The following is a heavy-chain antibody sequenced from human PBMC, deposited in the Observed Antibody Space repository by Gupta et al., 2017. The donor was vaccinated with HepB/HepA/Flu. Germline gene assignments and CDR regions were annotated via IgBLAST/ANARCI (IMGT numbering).Heavy chain of an antibody. V-gene: IGHV3-48*03. CDR2: ISSGSSRI. J-gene: IGHJ6*02. CDR3: VKDGYNHYGLDV. Sequence: EVQLVESGGGLVQPGGSLRLSCAASGFIFGGYGMNWVRQAPGKGLECVSYISSGSSRIFYADSVKGRFIISRDNAKNSLYLQMNSLKAEDTALDYCVKDGYNHYGLDVWGQGTAVTVSS. D-gene: IGHD5-24*01. CDR1: GFIFGGYG.